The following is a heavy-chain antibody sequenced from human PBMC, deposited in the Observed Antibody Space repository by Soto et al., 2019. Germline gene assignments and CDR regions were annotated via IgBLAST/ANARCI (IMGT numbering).Heavy chain of an antibody. V-gene: IGHV1-58*01. J-gene: IGHJ4*02. CDR1: GFTFTSSA. CDR2: IVVGSGNT. Sequence: ASVKVSCKASGFTFTSSAVQWVRQARGQRLEWIGWIVVGSGNTNYAQKFQERVTITRDMSTSTAYMELSSLRSEDTAVYYCAADQDSGSYVDYWGQGTLVTVSS. CDR3: AADQDSGSYVDY. D-gene: IGHD1-26*01.